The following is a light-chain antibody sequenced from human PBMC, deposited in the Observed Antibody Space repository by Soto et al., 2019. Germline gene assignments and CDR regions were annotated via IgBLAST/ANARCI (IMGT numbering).Light chain of an antibody. J-gene: IGLJ2*01. CDR2: GNN. V-gene: IGLV1-40*01. CDR3: QSYDKSLSGSV. Sequence: QSVLTQPPSVSGAPGQRVTISCTGSSSNIGAPYDVHWYQQLPGTAPKLLIYGNNNRPSGVPDRFSGSKSGTSASLAITGLQAEDEADYYCQSYDKSLSGSVFGGGTKLTVL. CDR1: SSNIGAPYD.